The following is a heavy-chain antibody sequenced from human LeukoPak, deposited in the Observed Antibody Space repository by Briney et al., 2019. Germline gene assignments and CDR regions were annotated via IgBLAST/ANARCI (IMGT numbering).Heavy chain of an antibody. Sequence: SETLSLTCTVSGGSISSYYWSWIRQPPGKGLEWIGYIYYRGSTNYNPSLKSRVTISVDTSKNQFSLKLSSVTAADTAVYYCAREGAGAHYFDYWGQGTLVTVS. CDR3: AREGAGAHYFDY. D-gene: IGHD1-26*01. CDR1: GGSISSYY. V-gene: IGHV4-59*01. CDR2: IYYRGST. J-gene: IGHJ4*02.